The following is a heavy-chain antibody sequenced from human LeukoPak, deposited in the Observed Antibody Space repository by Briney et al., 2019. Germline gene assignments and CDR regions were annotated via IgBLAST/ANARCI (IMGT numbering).Heavy chain of an antibody. CDR3: ARGRRRGVVPAATWFDP. CDR2: ISSSGSTI. J-gene: IGHJ5*02. V-gene: IGHV3-11*01. CDR1: GGSFSGYH. D-gene: IGHD2-2*01. Sequence: LSLTCAVYGGSFSGYHWSWIRQAPGKGLEWVSYISSSGSTIYYADSVKGRFTISRDNAKNSLYLQMNSLRAEDTAVYYCARGRRRGVVPAATWFDPWGQGTLVTVSS.